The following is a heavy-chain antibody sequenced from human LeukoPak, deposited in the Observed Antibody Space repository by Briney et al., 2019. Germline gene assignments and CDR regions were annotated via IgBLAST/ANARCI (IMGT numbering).Heavy chain of an antibody. J-gene: IGHJ4*02. D-gene: IGHD3-10*01. Sequence: PGGSLRLSCAASGFTFSSYAMSWVRQAPGKGLEWVSAISGSGGSTYYADSVKGRFTISRDNSKNTLYLQMNSLRAEDTAVYYCAAHSGYHYGSGSYPNYWGQGTLVTVSS. CDR2: ISGSGGST. V-gene: IGHV3-23*01. CDR3: AAHSGYHYGSGSYPNY. CDR1: GFTFSSYA.